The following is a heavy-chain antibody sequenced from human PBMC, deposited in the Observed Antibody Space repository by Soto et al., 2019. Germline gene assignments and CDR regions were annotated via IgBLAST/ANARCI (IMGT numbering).Heavy chain of an antibody. D-gene: IGHD3-22*01. CDR2: IKQDGSEK. Sequence: GGSLRLSCAASGFTFSSYWMSWVRQAPGKGLEWVANIKQDGSEKYYVDSVKGRFTISRDNAKNSLYLQMNSLRAEDTAVYYCARDRLYYDSSGPGEYFDYWGQGTLVTVS. J-gene: IGHJ4*02. CDR1: GFTFSSYW. CDR3: ARDRLYYDSSGPGEYFDY. V-gene: IGHV3-7*03.